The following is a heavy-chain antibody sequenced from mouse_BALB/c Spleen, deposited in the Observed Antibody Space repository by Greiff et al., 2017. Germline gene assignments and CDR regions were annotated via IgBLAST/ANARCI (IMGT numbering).Heavy chain of an antibody. CDR3: ASYGSSFAY. D-gene: IGHD1-1*01. V-gene: IGHV14-1*02. Sequence: VQLQQSGAELVRPGALVKLSCKASGFHIKDYYMHWVKQRPEQGLEWIGWIDPENGNTIYDPKFQGKASITADTSSNTAYLQLSSLTSEDTAVYYCASYGSSFAYWGQGTLVTVSA. CDR1: GFHIKDYY. CDR2: IDPENGNT. J-gene: IGHJ3*01.